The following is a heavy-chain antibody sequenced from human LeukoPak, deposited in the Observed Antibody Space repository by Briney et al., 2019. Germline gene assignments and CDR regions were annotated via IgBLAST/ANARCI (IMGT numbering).Heavy chain of an antibody. J-gene: IGHJ4*02. CDR3: ARDLGYSGSYHGGVDS. Sequence: ASVKVSCKASGYTFTSYAIQWVRQAPGQRLEWMGWINAGNGNTKYSQSFQGRVTITRDTSASTAYMELSSLISEDTSVYYCARDLGYSGSYHGGVDSWGQGTLVTVSS. V-gene: IGHV1-3*01. CDR2: INAGNGNT. D-gene: IGHD1-26*01. CDR1: GYTFTSYA.